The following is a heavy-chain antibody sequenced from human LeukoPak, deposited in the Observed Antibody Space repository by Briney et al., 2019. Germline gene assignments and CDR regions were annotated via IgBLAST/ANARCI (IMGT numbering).Heavy chain of an antibody. CDR3: ARGVTIFGVAGPNDAFDI. CDR2: IYTRGST. D-gene: IGHD3-3*01. V-gene: IGHV4-4*07. J-gene: IGHJ3*02. CDR1: GGSISSYY. Sequence: PSETLSLTCTVSGGSISSYYWSWIRQPAGKGLEWIGRIYTRGSTNYNPSLKSRVTMSVDTSKNQFSLKLSSVTAADTAVYYCARGVTIFGVAGPNDAFDIWGQGTMVTVSS.